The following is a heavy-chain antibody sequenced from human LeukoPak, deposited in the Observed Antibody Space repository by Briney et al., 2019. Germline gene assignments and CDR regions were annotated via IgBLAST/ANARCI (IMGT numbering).Heavy chain of an antibody. V-gene: IGHV3-64D*06. Sequence: GGSLRLSCSVSGLTLSTYVMPWVRQAPGKGLEYVSAISSNGDNTYYADSVKGRFTISRDNSKNTLYLQMSSLRADDTAVYYCVRGTGYWGQGTLVTVSS. CDR3: VRGTGY. CDR1: GLTLSTYV. CDR2: ISSNGDNT. J-gene: IGHJ4*02.